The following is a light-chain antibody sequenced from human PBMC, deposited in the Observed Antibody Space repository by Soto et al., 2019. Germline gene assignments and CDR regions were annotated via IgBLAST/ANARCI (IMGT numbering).Light chain of an antibody. CDR1: SSDVGSHNL. Sequence: QSALTQPASVSGSPGQSITISCTGTSSDVGSHNLVSWYQQHPGKAPKLMIYEVSKRPSGVSNRFSGSKSGNTASLTISGLQAEDEADYYCCSYAGSSTYWVFGGGTKLTVL. CDR2: EVS. CDR3: CSYAGSSTYWV. V-gene: IGLV2-23*02. J-gene: IGLJ3*02.